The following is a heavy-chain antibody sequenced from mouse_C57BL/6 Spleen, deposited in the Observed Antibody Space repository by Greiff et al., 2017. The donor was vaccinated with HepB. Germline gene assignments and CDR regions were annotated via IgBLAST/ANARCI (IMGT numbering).Heavy chain of an antibody. V-gene: IGHV1-52*01. CDR2: IDPSDSET. J-gene: IGHJ2*01. CDR1: GYTFTSYW. CDR3: ARLTGGGNY. Sequence: QVQLKQPGAELVRPGSSVKLSCKASGYTFTSYWMHWVKQRPIQGLEWIGNIDPSDSETHYNQKFKDKATLTVDKSSSTAYMQLSSLTSEDSAVDYCARLTGGGNYWGQGTTLTVSS.